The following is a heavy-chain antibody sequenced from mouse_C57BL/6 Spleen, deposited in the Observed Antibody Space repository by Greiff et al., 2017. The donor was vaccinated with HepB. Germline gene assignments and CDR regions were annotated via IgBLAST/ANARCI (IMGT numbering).Heavy chain of an antibody. V-gene: IGHV1-64*01. Sequence: QVQLQQPGAELVKPGASVKLSCKASGYTFTSYWMHWVKQRPGPGLEWIGMIHPNSGSTNYNEKFKSKATLTVDKSSSTDYMQLSSLTSEDSAVYYCARGGYYYGSSYGYAMDYWGQGTSVTVSS. CDR3: ARGGYYYGSSYGYAMDY. CDR2: IHPNSGST. CDR1: GYTFTSYW. D-gene: IGHD1-1*01. J-gene: IGHJ4*01.